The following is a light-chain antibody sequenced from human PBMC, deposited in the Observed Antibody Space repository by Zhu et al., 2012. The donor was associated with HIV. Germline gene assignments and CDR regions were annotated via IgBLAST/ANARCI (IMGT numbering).Light chain of an antibody. J-gene: IGKJ4*01. CDR2: DTY. CDR3: QQRRNRPLT. V-gene: IGKV3-11*01. Sequence: IVLTQSPATLSLSPGERATVSCRASQSVSSFLAWYQQKPGQAPRLLIYDTYKRATGIPARFSGSGSGTDFTPTISSLEPEDFALYYCQQRRNRPLTFGGGTKVEIK. CDR1: QSVSSF.